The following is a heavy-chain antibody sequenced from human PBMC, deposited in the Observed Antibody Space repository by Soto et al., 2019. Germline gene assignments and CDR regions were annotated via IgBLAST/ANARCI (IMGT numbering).Heavy chain of an antibody. CDR2: IYVYGDT. CDR3: ARSGSGLYYFDN. CDR1: GVSISDYY. V-gene: IGHV4-39*01. J-gene: IGHJ4*02. D-gene: IGHD6-19*01. Sequence: SETLSLTCTVSGVSISDYYWSWIRQPPGKGLEWIGSIYVYGDTYYNPSLESRVSISVDTSKKQASLKLSSVTAADTAVYYCARSGSGLYYFDNWGQGTLVTVSS.